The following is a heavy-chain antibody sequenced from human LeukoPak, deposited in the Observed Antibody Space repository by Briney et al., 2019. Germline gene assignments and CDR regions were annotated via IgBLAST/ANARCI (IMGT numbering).Heavy chain of an antibody. CDR3: ARGRRDGSYYFDY. CDR1: GGSFSGYY. Sequence: SETLSLTCAVYGGSFSGYYWSLIRQPPGRGLEWIGYIYYSGSTNYNPSLESRVTISLDMSKNQFSLKLSSVTAADTAVYYCARGRRDGSYYFDYWGQGTLVTVSS. CDR2: IYYSGST. V-gene: IGHV4-59*01. J-gene: IGHJ4*02.